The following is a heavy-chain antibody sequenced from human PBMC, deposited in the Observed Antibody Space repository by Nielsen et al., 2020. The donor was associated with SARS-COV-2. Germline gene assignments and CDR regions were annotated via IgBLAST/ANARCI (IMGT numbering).Heavy chain of an antibody. CDR1: GYSFTSYW. CDR3: ARHWRSSSPFDY. CDR2: IDPSDSYT. D-gene: IGHD6-6*01. V-gene: IGHV5-10-1*01. J-gene: IGHJ4*02. Sequence: GESLKISCKGSGYSFTSYWISWVRQMPGKGLEWMGRIDPSDSYTNYSPSFQGHVTISADKSISTAYLQWSSLKASDTAMYYCARHWRSSSPFDYWGQGTLVTVSS.